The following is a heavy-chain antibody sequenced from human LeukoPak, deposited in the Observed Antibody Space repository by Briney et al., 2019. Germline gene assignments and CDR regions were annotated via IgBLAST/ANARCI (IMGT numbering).Heavy chain of an antibody. CDR2: ISSSGSTI. J-gene: IGHJ6*02. CDR3: ARGYCSSTSCYYYYGMDV. V-gene: IGHV3-48*03. CDR1: GFTFSSYE. D-gene: IGHD2-2*01. Sequence: GGSLRLSCAASGFTFSSYEMNWVRQAPGKGLEWVSYISSSGSTIYYADSVTGRFTISRDNAKNSLYLQMNSLRAEDTAVYYCARGYCSSTSCYYYYGMDVWGQGTTVTVSS.